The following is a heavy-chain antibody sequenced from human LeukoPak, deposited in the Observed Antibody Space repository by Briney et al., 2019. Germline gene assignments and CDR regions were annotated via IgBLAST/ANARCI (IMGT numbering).Heavy chain of an antibody. Sequence: ASVKVSCKASGYTSTAYYIHWVRQAPGQGLEWMAWINFNSGVTNYAQNFQGRVTVTRDTSISTAYMDLSRLRSDDTAVYYCAAHQGGSFYGYFDYWGQGALVTVSS. CDR2: INFNSGVT. CDR3: AAHQGGSFYGYFDY. J-gene: IGHJ4*02. CDR1: GYTSTAYY. V-gene: IGHV1-2*02. D-gene: IGHD2/OR15-2a*01.